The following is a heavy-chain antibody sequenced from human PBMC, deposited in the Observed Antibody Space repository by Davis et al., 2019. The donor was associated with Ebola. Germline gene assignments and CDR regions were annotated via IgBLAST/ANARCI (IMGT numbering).Heavy chain of an antibody. Sequence: PGGSLRLSCKASGYSLTNYWIGWVRQMPGKGLEGMGIIYPGDSDTRYSPSFQGQVTISADKSISTAYLQWSSLKASDTAMYYCARREPVAGTIDYWGQGTLVTASS. D-gene: IGHD6-19*01. CDR1: GYSLTNYW. CDR2: IYPGDSDT. J-gene: IGHJ4*02. V-gene: IGHV5-51*01. CDR3: ARREPVAGTIDY.